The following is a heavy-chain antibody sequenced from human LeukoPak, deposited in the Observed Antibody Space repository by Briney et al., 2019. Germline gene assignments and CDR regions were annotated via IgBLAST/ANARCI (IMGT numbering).Heavy chain of an antibody. D-gene: IGHD6-13*01. CDR2: ISYDGSNK. J-gene: IGHJ3*02. Sequence: GGSLRLSCAASGFTFSSYAMHWVRQAPGKGLEWVAVISYDGSNKYYADSVKGRFTISRDNSKNTLYLQMNSLRAEDTAVYYCARGPSIAAAPNDAFDIWGQGTMVTVSS. CDR1: GFTFSSYA. V-gene: IGHV3-30-3*01. CDR3: ARGPSIAAAPNDAFDI.